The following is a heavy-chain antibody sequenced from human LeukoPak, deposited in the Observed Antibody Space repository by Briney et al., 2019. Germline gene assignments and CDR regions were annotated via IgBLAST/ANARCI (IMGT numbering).Heavy chain of an antibody. V-gene: IGHV1-8*01. Sequence: VASVKVSCKASGYTFTSYDINWVRQATGQGLEWMGWMNPNSGNTGYAQKFQGRVTMTRNTSIGTAYMELSSLRSEDTAVYYCARAGARQIAAVGYWGQGTLVTVSS. J-gene: IGHJ4*02. D-gene: IGHD6-13*01. CDR1: GYTFTSYD. CDR2: MNPNSGNT. CDR3: ARAGARQIAAVGY.